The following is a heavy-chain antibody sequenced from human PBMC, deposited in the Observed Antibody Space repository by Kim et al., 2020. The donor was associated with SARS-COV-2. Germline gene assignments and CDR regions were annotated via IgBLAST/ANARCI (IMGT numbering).Heavy chain of an antibody. CDR2: INHSGST. J-gene: IGHJ4*02. Sequence: SETLSRTCAVYGGSFSGYYWSWIRQPPGKGLEWIGEINHSGSTNYNPSLKSRVTISVDTSKNHFSLKLSSVTAADTAVYYCASKSSYDFWSGYYVYGYWGQGTLVTVSS. CDR3: ASKSSYDFWSGYYVYGY. D-gene: IGHD3-3*01. CDR1: GGSFSGYY. V-gene: IGHV4-34*01.